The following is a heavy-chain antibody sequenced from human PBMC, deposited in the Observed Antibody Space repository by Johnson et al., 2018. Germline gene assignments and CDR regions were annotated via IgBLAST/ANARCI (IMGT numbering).Heavy chain of an antibody. Sequence: QVQLQESGPGLVKPSETLSLTCTVSGGSISSYYWSWIRQPPGKGLEWIGYIYYSGSTNYNPSLKSRVTISVDTSKNQFSLKLSSVTAADTAVYYWAGGGYNWNYAEAFDIWGQGTMVTVSS. D-gene: IGHD1-7*01. CDR1: GGSISSYY. CDR3: AGGGYNWNYAEAFDI. J-gene: IGHJ3*02. CDR2: IYYSGST. V-gene: IGHV4-59*01.